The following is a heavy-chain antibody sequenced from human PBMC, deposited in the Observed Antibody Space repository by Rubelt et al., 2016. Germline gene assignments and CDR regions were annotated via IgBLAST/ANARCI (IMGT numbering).Heavy chain of an antibody. CDR1: GGSISSGGYY. V-gene: IGHV4-61*08. CDR3: ARHYRISGRGFDP. CDR2: ICHSGRT. Sequence: QLQLQESGPGLVKPSETLSLTCTVSGGSISSGGYYWSWIRQHPGKGLEWIGYICHSGRTTYNPSLKSRVTISVDTSKNQFSLKLTSGTAADTAVYYCARHYRISGRGFDPWGQGTLVTVSS. D-gene: IGHD3-16*02. J-gene: IGHJ5*02.